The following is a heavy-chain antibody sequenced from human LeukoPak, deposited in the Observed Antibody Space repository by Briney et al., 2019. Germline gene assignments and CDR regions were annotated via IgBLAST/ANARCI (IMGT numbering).Heavy chain of an antibody. Sequence: ASVKVSCKASGYTFTGYYMHWVRQAPGQGLEWMGWINPNSGGTNYAQKFQGRVTMTRGTSISTAYMELSRLRSDDTAVYYCARDLFGYSGYDVGSVIDYWGQGTLVTVSS. CDR2: INPNSGGT. J-gene: IGHJ4*02. D-gene: IGHD5-12*01. V-gene: IGHV1-2*02. CDR3: ARDLFGYSGYDVGSVIDY. CDR1: GYTFTGYY.